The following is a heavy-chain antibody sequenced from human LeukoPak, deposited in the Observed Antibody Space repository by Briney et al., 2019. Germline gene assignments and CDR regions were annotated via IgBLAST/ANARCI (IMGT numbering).Heavy chain of an antibody. Sequence: SETLSLTCTVSGYSISSGYYWGWIRQPPGKGLEWIGSIYHSGSTYYNPSLKSRVTIMADTSKNQFSLRLSSVTAADTAVYYCARGPAAYDYWGQGTLVTVSS. D-gene: IGHD2-2*01. CDR2: IYHSGST. J-gene: IGHJ4*02. CDR1: GYSISSGYY. CDR3: ARGPAAYDY. V-gene: IGHV4-38-2*02.